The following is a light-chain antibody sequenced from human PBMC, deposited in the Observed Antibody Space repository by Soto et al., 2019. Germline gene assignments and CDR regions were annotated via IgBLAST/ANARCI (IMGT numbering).Light chain of an antibody. J-gene: IGLJ3*02. Sequence: QSVLTQPPSASGTPGQRVTISCSGSSSNIGSNAVNWYQQLPVTAPKLLIYSNNQRPSGVPDRFSGSKSGTSASLAISGLQSEDEADYYCAAWDDSLNGWVLGGGTKLTVL. CDR1: SSNIGSNA. V-gene: IGLV1-44*01. CDR3: AAWDDSLNGWV. CDR2: SNN.